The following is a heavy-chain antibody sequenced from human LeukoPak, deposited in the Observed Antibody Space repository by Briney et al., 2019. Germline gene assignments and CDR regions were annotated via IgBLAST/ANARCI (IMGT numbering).Heavy chain of an antibody. CDR1: GYTFTSYG. V-gene: IGHV1-18*01. J-gene: IGHJ5*02. CDR3: ARERGVLLWFGESTVGFDP. CDR2: ISAYNGNT. Sequence: ASVKVSCKASGYTFTSYGISWVRQAPGQGLEWMGWISAYNGNTNYAQKLQGRVTMTTDTSTSTAYMELRSLRSDDTAVYYCARERGVLLWFGESTVGFDPWGQGTLVTVSS. D-gene: IGHD3-10*01.